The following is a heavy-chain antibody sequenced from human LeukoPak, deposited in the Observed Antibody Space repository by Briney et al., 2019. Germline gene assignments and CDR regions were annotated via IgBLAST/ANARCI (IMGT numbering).Heavy chain of an antibody. CDR2: ISISGGST. D-gene: IGHD6-13*01. Sequence: GRSLRPSCAAAGSTVSSYAMNWVRQPPRKGPEWVSVISISGGSTYYADSVKGRFTISRDNSKNTLFLQMNSLRAEDTAVYYCAKFRTAAAGPTYYYGMDVWGQGTTVTVSS. CDR1: GSTVSSYA. CDR3: AKFRTAAAGPTYYYGMDV. V-gene: IGHV3-23*01. J-gene: IGHJ6*02.